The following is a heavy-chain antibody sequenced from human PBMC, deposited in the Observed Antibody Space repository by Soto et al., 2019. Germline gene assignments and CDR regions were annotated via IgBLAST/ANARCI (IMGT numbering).Heavy chain of an antibody. CDR2: INWDNNE. J-gene: IGHJ4*02. D-gene: IGHD3-10*01. CDR1: GFSLSTLGTC. Sequence: GSGPTLVNPTQTLTLTCTFSGFSLSTLGTCVTWIRQPPGKALEWLALINWDNNEYYTTSLKTRLTISRDTSKNQVVLTMTNVDPVDTATYYCARIPHYSHSYYMDYWGQGTLVTLSS. CDR3: ARIPHYSHSYYMDY. V-gene: IGHV2-70*01.